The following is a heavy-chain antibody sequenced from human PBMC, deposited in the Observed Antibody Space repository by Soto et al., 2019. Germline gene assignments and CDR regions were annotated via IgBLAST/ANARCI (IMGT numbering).Heavy chain of an antibody. D-gene: IGHD6-19*01. J-gene: IGHJ5*02. V-gene: IGHV3-33*01. CDR1: GFTFSSYG. Sequence: QVQLVESGGGVVQPGRSLRLSCAASGFTFSSYGMHWVRQAPGKGLEWVAVIWYDGSNKYYADSVKGRFTISRDNSKNTLYLRMKSVRAEDTAVYYCARGAVANNWFGPWGQGTLVTVSS. CDR3: ARGAVANNWFGP. CDR2: IWYDGSNK.